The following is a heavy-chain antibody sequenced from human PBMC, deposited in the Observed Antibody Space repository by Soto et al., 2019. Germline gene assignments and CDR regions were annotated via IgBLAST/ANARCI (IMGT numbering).Heavy chain of an antibody. J-gene: IGHJ4*02. CDR2: INHSGST. CDR1: GGSFSGYY. CDR3: ARALSVLSTYYCDY. D-gene: IGHD1-1*01. V-gene: IGHV4-34*01. Sequence: SETLSLTCAVYGGSFSGYYWSWIRQPPGKGLEWIGEINHSGSTNYNPSLKSRVTISVDTSKNQFSLKLSSVTAADTAVYYCARALSVLSTYYCDYWGQGTLVTVSS.